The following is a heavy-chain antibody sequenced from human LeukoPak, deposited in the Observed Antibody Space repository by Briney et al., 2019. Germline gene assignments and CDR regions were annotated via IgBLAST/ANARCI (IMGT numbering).Heavy chain of an antibody. CDR2: IRSSSGDI. CDR3: ARNRYCSGGTCYSLRAFDI. D-gene: IGHD2-15*01. V-gene: IGHV3-21*06. J-gene: IGHJ3*02. CDR1: GFTFSSYS. Sequence: GGSLRLSCAASGFTFSSYSMNWVRQAPGKGLEWVSFIRSSSGDIYYADSVKGRFTISRDNAKNSLYLQMNSLRAEDTAVYYCARNRYCSGGTCYSLRAFDIWGQGTLLTVSS.